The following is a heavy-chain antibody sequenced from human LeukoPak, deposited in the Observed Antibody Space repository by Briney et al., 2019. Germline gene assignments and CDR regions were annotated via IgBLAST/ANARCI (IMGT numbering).Heavy chain of an antibody. D-gene: IGHD2-15*01. CDR3: AREDIWDAFDI. CDR2: INAGNGDP. J-gene: IGHJ3*02. Sequence: ASVKVSCKASGYTFTSYLMHWVRQAPGQRLEWMGWINAGNGDPGYSQKFQDRVTITRDTSANTAYMELSSLRSEDTAVYYCAREDIWDAFDIWGQGTMVTVSS. V-gene: IGHV1-3*01. CDR1: GYTFTSYL.